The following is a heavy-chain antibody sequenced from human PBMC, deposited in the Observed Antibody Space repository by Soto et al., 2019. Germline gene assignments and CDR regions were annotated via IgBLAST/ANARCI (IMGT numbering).Heavy chain of an antibody. CDR2: ISSSGSTI. J-gene: IGHJ4*02. CDR3: AKTGIAAAAPRYCDY. D-gene: IGHD6-13*01. Sequence: GGSLRLSCAASGFTFSDYYMSWIRQAPGKGLEWVSYISSSGSTIYYADSVKGRFTISRDNAKNSLYLQMNSLRAEDTAVYYCAKTGIAAAAPRYCDYWGQGTLVTVSS. V-gene: IGHV3-11*01. CDR1: GFTFSDYY.